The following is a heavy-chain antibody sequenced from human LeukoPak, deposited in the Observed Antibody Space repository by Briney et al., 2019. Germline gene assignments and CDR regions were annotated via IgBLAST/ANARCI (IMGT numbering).Heavy chain of an antibody. Sequence: GGSLRLSCATSRFTFSSYTMHWVRQAPGKGLEWVAVISYDGSNKYYADSVKGRLTISRDNSKNTLYLQMNSLKAEDTAVYYCARESSGTCYFDYWDQGTLVTVSS. CDR1: RFTFSSYT. D-gene: IGHD1-26*01. CDR2: ISYDGSNK. V-gene: IGHV3-30-3*01. CDR3: ARESSGTCYFDY. J-gene: IGHJ4*02.